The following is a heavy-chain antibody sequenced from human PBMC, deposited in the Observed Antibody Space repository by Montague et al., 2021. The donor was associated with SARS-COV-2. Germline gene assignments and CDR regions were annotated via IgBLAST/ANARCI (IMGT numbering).Heavy chain of an antibody. CDR3: ARVKWELSVGNVFDI. CDR1: GGSISSSSYY. V-gene: IGHV4-39*01. D-gene: IGHD1-26*01. CDR2: IYHSGST. Sequence: SETLSLTCTASGGSISSSSYYWAWIRQPPGKGLEWIGSIYHSGSTFYSPSLKSRVSMSVDTSKNQFSLKLSPVTAADTAMYYCARVKWELSVGNVFDIWGQGTMATVSS. J-gene: IGHJ3*02.